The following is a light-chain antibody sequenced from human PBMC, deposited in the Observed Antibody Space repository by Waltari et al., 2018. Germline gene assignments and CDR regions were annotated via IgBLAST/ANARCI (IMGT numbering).Light chain of an antibody. CDR1: GLVNNC. J-gene: IGLJ2*01. V-gene: IGLV3-1*01. Sequence: SYPLTQPRSVSVSPGQPANLTCPADGLVNNCFFWYHQKPGQSPPLLILQDTKRPSGIPERFSGSNSGDTATLTISGTQSLDEADYYCQAWDSTTIRVIFGGGTKLTVL. CDR2: QDT. CDR3: QAWDSTTIRVI.